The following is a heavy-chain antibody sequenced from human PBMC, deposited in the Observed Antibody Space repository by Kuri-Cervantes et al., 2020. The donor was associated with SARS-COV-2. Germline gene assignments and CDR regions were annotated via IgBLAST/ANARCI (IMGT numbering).Heavy chain of an antibody. D-gene: IGHD5-18*01. J-gene: IGHJ6*03. CDR3: AGRGHSYGYEGYYYYMDV. CDR1: GGSISSYY. CDR2: IYYSGST. V-gene: IGHV4-59*12. Sequence: GSLRLSCTVSGGSISSYYWSWIRQPPGKGPEWIGYIYYSGSTNYNPSLKSRVTISVDTSKNQFSLKLSSVTAADTAVYYCAGRGHSYGYEGYYYYMDVWGKGTTVTVSS.